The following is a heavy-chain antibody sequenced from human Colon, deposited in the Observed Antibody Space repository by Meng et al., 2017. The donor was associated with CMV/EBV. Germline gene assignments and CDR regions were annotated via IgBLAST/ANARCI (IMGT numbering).Heavy chain of an antibody. CDR2: ISSSGSDM. J-gene: IGHJ6*02. V-gene: IGHV3-21*01. D-gene: IGHD1/OR15-1a*01. CDR3: ARGKLEQLYYYYPMDV. Sequence: GESLKISCAGSGFTFSNHKMNWVRQAPGKGLEWVSSISSSGSDMYYADSGKGRFTISRDNAKNSLYLQINSLRVEDTAVYYCARGKLEQLYYYYPMDVWGQGTTVTVSS. CDR1: GFTFSNHK.